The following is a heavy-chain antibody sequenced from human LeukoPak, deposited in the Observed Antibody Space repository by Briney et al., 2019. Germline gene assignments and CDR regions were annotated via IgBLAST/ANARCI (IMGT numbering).Heavy chain of an antibody. J-gene: IGHJ6*02. Sequence: PGGALILSCPSSGFPFSSYAMSWARQAPGKGLEWVSAFNCSGDSTYYADSVKGRFTIPRDNPKNPLYLQMNSLATADTDVYYCGKIAINANNGMDVWGQGTTVTVSS. CDR1: GFPFSSYA. V-gene: IGHV3-23*01. CDR2: FNCSGDST. CDR3: GKIAINANNGMDV. D-gene: IGHD1/OR15-1a*01.